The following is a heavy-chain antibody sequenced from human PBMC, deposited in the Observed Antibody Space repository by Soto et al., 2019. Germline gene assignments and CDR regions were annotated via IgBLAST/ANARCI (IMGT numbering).Heavy chain of an antibody. J-gene: IGHJ6*03. CDR3: ASSSGYYYMDV. V-gene: IGHV3-33*01. CDR1: GFTFSSYG. CDR2: IWYDGSNK. Sequence: GGSLRLSCAASGFTFSSYGMHWVRQAPGKGLEWVAVIWYDGSNKYYADSVKGRFTISRDNSKNTLYLQMNSLRAEDTAVYYCASSSGYYYMDVWGKGTTVTVSS.